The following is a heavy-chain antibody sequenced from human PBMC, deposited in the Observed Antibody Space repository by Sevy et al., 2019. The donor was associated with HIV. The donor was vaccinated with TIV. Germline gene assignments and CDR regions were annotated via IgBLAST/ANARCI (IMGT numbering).Heavy chain of an antibody. J-gene: IGHJ4*02. D-gene: IGHD1-26*01. CDR2: IKQDGSDK. CDR1: GFTLSNYW. V-gene: IGHV3-7*01. Sequence: GESLKISCAASGFTLSNYWMSWVRQAPGKGLEWVANIKQDGSDKYYVDSVKGRFTISRDNAKNSLYLQMNSLRAEDMAVYYCARDLYSGSYYENYWGQGTLVTVSS. CDR3: ARDLYSGSYYENY.